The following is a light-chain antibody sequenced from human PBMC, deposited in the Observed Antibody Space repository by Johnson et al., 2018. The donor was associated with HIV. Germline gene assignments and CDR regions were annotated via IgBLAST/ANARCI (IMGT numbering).Light chain of an antibody. CDR2: DNN. CDR3: GTWDSRLRTGF. CDR1: SSNIGNNY. V-gene: IGLV1-51*01. Sequence: QSVLTQPPSVSAAPGQKVTISCSGSSSNIGNNYVSWYQQFPGTAPKLLIYDNNKRPSGIPDRFSGSKSGTSATLGITGLQTGAEADYYCGTWDSRLRTGFFGTGTKVTVL. J-gene: IGLJ1*01.